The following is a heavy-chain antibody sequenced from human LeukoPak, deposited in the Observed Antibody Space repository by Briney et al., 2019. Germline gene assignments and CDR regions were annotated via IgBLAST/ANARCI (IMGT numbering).Heavy chain of an antibody. CDR3: ASYYDSSGYPSQPDYYYGMDV. CDR1: GGTFSSYA. D-gene: IGHD3-22*01. V-gene: IGHV1-69*04. CDR2: IIPICGIA. Sequence: GASVKVSCKASGGTFSSYAISWVRQAPGQGLEWMGRIIPICGIANYAQKFQGRVTITADKSTSTAYMELSSLRSEDTAVYYCASYYDSSGYPSQPDYYYGMDVWGQGTTVTVSS. J-gene: IGHJ6*02.